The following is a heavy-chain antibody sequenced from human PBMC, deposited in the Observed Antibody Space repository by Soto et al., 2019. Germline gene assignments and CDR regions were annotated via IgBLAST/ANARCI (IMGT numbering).Heavy chain of an antibody. J-gene: IGHJ6*02. D-gene: IGHD2-2*01. CDR1: GGSISSSNW. Sequence: PSETLSLTCAVSGGSISSSNWWSWVRQPPGKGLEWIGEIYHSGSTNYNPSLKSRVTISVDKSKNQCSLNLSSVAAAYAVVYYCARGSSTGPLPSAYFYCMDVWCQGTTVAVSS. CDR3: ARGSSTGPLPSAYFYCMDV. V-gene: IGHV4-4*02. CDR2: IYHSGST.